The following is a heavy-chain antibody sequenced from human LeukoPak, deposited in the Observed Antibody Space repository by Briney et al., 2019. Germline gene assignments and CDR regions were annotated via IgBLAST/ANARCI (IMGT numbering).Heavy chain of an antibody. V-gene: IGHV3-48*03. Sequence: PGGSLRLSCAASGFTFSSYEMNWVRQAPGKGLEWVSYISSSGSTIYYADSVKGRFTISRDNAKNSLYLQMNSLRAEDTAVYYCARSTVTLAMRIFDYWGQGTLVTVSS. CDR2: ISSSGSTI. D-gene: IGHD2-15*01. J-gene: IGHJ4*02. CDR1: GFTFSSYE. CDR3: ARSTVTLAMRIFDY.